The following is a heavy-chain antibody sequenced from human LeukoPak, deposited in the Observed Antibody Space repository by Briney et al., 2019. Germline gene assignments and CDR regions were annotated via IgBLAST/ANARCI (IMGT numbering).Heavy chain of an antibody. CDR1: GYTFTSYG. V-gene: IGHV1-18*01. CDR2: ISAYNGNT. Sequence: ASVKVSCKASGYTFTSYGISWVRQAPGQGLEWMGWISAYNGNTNYAQKLQGRVTMTTDTSTSTAYMELRSLRSDDTAVYYCARHPYCSSTSCYYDCWGQGTLVTVSS. J-gene: IGHJ4*02. D-gene: IGHD2-2*01. CDR3: ARHPYCSSTSCYYDC.